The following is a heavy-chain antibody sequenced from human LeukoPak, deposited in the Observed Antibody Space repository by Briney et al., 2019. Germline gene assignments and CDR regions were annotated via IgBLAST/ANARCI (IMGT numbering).Heavy chain of an antibody. V-gene: IGHV4-34*01. D-gene: IGHD3-22*01. CDR1: GESLSTYY. CDR2: INHSGST. Sequence: PSGTLSLTCSVSGESLSTYYWSWIRQPPGKGLEWVGDINHSGSTNYNPSLKSRGIVFLDTSKNQFLLNLTSVTAADTAVYYCATTRRRTIHYYHYYFNSWGQGTLVTVSS. CDR3: ATTRRRTIHYYHYYFNS. J-gene: IGHJ4*02.